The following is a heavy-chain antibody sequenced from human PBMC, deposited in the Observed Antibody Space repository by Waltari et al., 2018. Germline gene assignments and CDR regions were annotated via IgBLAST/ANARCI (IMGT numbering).Heavy chain of an antibody. CDR1: GGSFNDYY. D-gene: IGHD6-19*01. V-gene: IGHV4-34*02. J-gene: IGHJ4*02. Sequence: QVHLQQWGAGLLKPSDTLSLTCAVYGGSFNDYYWNWIRQSPGKGLEWIGKSDHTGNTEYNPSLRGRVTISVDTTKSQFSLKVTSMTAADTAVYYCARQAVFDFWGQGTLVTVSS. CDR2: SDHTGNT. CDR3: ARQAVFDF.